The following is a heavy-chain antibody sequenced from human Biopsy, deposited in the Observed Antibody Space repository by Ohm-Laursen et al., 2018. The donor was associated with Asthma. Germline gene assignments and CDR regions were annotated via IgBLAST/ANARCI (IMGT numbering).Heavy chain of an antibody. CDR1: GGSISRFY. V-gene: IGHV4-59*07. CDR2: VYWTGST. D-gene: IGHD6-19*01. Sequence: SDTLSLTCSVYGGSISRFYWSWIRQSPEKGLEWMGYVYWTGSTNYNSSLKSRITMSVDTSKNRMFLELTSVTAADTAIYYRVRAVRNEQWLAPFGYWGQGKPVTVSS. J-gene: IGHJ4*02. CDR3: VRAVRNEQWLAPFGY.